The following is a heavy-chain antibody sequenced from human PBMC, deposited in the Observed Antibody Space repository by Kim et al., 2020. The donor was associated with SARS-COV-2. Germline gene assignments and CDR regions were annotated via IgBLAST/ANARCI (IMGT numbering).Heavy chain of an antibody. J-gene: IGHJ4*02. CDR2: IDSDASCT. V-gene: IGHV3-74*01. CDR3: ARGGPGRPLCPYF. D-gene: IGHD6-6*01. Sequence: GGSLRLSCAASGFTFSTYWMHWVRQVPGKGLVWISRIDSDASCTTYADSVKGRFTISRDNAKNTLYLHMNNLRADDTAVYYCARGGPGRPLCPYFWGQGTLVTVS. CDR1: GFTFSTYW.